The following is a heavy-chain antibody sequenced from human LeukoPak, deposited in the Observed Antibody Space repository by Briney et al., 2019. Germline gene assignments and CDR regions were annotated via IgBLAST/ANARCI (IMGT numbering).Heavy chain of an antibody. D-gene: IGHD1-1*01. J-gene: IGHJ4*02. V-gene: IGHV4-59*01. Sequence: PSETLSLTCTVSGDSITSFYWNWVRQSPEMGLEWIGYIHHTGKNYYNPSLKSRITMSVDTSRSQFFLKLSSVTAADTAVYHCAKWHERLPAFDSWGQGVLVTVSS. CDR3: AKWHERLPAFDS. CDR1: GDSITSFY. CDR2: IHHTGKN.